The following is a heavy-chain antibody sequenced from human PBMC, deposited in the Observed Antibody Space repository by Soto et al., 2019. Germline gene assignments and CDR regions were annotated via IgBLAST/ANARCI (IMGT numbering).Heavy chain of an antibody. D-gene: IGHD3-16*02. CDR1: GFTFSSYA. Sequence: GGSLRLSCAASGFTFSSYAMSWVRQAPGKGLEWVSAISGSGGSTYYADSVKGRFTISRDNSKNTLYLQMNSLRAEDTAVYYCAKDPTYLFTFGGVIGPSFDYWGQGTLVTVSS. CDR3: AKDPTYLFTFGGVIGPSFDY. CDR2: ISGSGGST. V-gene: IGHV3-23*01. J-gene: IGHJ4*02.